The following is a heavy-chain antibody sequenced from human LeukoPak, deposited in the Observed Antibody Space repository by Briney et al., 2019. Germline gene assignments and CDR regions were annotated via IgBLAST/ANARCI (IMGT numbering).Heavy chain of an antibody. Sequence: ASVKVSCKASGYTFTDYYMHWVRQAPGQGLEWMGRINPNSGGTNYAQKFQGRVTMTRDTSISTAYMELSRLRSDDTAVYYCASLDYYDSSGYYPGDDYWGQGTLVTVSS. D-gene: IGHD3-22*01. J-gene: IGHJ4*02. CDR3: ASLDYYDSSGYYPGDDY. CDR2: INPNSGGT. V-gene: IGHV1-2*06. CDR1: GYTFTDYY.